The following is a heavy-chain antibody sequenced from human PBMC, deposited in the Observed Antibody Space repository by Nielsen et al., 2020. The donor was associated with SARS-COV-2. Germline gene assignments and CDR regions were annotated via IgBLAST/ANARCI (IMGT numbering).Heavy chain of an antibody. D-gene: IGHD4-17*01. V-gene: IGHV3-30*18. Sequence: GGSLRLSCAASGFTFSNCAMTWVRQAPGKGLEWVAVISYDGSNKYYADSVKGRFTISRDNSKNTLYLQMNSLRAEDTAVYYCAKAIHDYGDYAGWFDPWGQGTLVTVSS. CDR1: GFTFSNCA. CDR3: AKAIHDYGDYAGWFDP. CDR2: ISYDGSNK. J-gene: IGHJ5*02.